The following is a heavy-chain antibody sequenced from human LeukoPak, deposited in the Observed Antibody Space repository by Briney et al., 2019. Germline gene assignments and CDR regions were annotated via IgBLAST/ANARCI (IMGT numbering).Heavy chain of an antibody. D-gene: IGHD2-2*01. V-gene: IGHV3-30*18. CDR1: GFTFSSYE. CDR3: AKGGGYCSSTSCYHWFDP. J-gene: IGHJ5*02. Sequence: GGSLRLSCAASGFTFSSYEMNWVRQAPGKGLEWVAVISYDGSNKYYADSVKGRFTISRDNSKNTLYLQMNSLRAENTAVYYCAKGGGYCSSTSCYHWFDPWGQGTLVTVSS. CDR2: ISYDGSNK.